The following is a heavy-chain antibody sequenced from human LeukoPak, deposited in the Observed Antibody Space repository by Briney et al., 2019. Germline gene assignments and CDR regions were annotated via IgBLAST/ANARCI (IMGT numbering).Heavy chain of an antibody. J-gene: IGHJ4*02. CDR3: ARGIRSNDGGAYYPYHFDY. V-gene: IGHV3-53*01. CDR1: GFIVSSNY. D-gene: IGHD3-22*01. Sequence: PGGSLRLSCVASGFIVSSNYLNWVRQAPGKGLEWLSIIYVGDNVYYADSVKGRFTISRDTSRNTVYLQMNSLTAEDTAIYYCARGIRSNDGGAYYPYHFDYRGQGTLVTVSS. CDR2: IYVGDNV.